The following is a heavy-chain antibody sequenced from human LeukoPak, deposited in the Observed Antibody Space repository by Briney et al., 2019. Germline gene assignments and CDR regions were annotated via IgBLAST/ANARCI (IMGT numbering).Heavy chain of an antibody. CDR1: GYTLTELS. CDR2: FDPEDGET. D-gene: IGHD3-22*01. Sequence: ASVNVSCTVSGYTLTELSMHWVRQAPGKGLEWMGGFDPEDGETIYAQKFQGRVTMTEDTSTDTAYMELSSLRSEDTAVYYCATQDSSGYYYFAFDIWGQGTMVTVSS. V-gene: IGHV1-24*01. CDR3: ATQDSSGYYYFAFDI. J-gene: IGHJ3*02.